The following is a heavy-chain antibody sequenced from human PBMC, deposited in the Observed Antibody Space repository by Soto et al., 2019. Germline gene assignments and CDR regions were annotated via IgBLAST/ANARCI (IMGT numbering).Heavy chain of an antibody. CDR2: INPDNGGT. Sequence: SXKVSYMVSGYTXTGYYVHLVRQAPGQGLEWMGWINPDNGGTNYAQKFRGMVTMTRDTSTSTVYMKLSRLRSADAAMYYCARDSNIPVDNWGQGTQGTVSS. V-gene: IGHV1-2*02. CDR3: ARDSNIPVDN. CDR1: GYTXTGYY. J-gene: IGHJ4*02.